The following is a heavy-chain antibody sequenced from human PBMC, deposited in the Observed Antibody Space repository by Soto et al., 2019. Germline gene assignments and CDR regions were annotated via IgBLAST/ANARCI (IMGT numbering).Heavy chain of an antibody. Sequence: GASVKVSCKASGGTFSSYAISWVRQAPGQGLEWMGGIIPIFGTANYAQKFQGRVTITADESTSTAYMELSSLRSEDTAVYYCAREDRDGYNTADYWGQGTLVTVS. CDR2: IIPIFGTA. D-gene: IGHD5-12*01. CDR1: GGTFSSYA. CDR3: AREDRDGYNTADY. V-gene: IGHV1-69*13. J-gene: IGHJ4*02.